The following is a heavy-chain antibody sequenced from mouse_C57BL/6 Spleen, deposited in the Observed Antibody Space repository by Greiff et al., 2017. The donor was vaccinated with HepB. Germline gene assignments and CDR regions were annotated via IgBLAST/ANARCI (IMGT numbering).Heavy chain of an antibody. J-gene: IGHJ4*01. CDR2: IYPGDGDT. V-gene: IGHV1-82*01. D-gene: IGHD1-1*01. CDR1: GYAFSSSW. CDR3: ASHYYGSSYLGYAMDY. Sequence: LVESGPELVKPGASVKISCKASGYAFSSSWMNWVKQRPGKGLEWIGRIYPGDGDTNYNGKFKGKATLTADKSSSTAYMQLSSLTSEDSAVYFCASHYYGSSYLGYAMDYWGQGTSVTVSS.